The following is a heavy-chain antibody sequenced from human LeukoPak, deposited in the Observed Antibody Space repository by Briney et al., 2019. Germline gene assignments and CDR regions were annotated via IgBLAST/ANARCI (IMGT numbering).Heavy chain of an antibody. CDR1: GFTFSSYS. CDR3: ARDLVGATT. V-gene: IGHV3-48*01. CDR2: ISSSSSTI. J-gene: IGHJ5*02. D-gene: IGHD1-26*01. Sequence: GGSLRLSCAASGFTFSSYSMNWVRQAPGKGLEWVSYISSSSSTIYYADSVKGRFTISRDNAKNSLYLQMNSLRPEDTATYYCARDLVGATTWGLGTLVTVSS.